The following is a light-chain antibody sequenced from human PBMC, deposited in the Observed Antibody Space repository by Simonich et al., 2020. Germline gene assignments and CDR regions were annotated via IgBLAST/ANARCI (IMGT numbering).Light chain of an antibody. CDR1: QSVLYSSNNKNY. Sequence: DIVMTQSPDSLAVSLGERATINCKPSQSVLYSSNNKNYLAWYQQKPGKPPKLLIYWASTRESGVPYRFSGSGSGTDFTLTISSLQAEDVAVYYCQQYYSTPYTFGQGTKLEIK. CDR2: WAS. V-gene: IGKV4-1*01. J-gene: IGKJ2*01. CDR3: QQYYSTPYT.